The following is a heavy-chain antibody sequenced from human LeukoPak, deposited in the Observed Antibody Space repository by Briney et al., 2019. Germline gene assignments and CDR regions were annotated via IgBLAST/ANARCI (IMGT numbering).Heavy chain of an antibody. Sequence: SETLSLTXAVYGGSFSGFYWSWVRQPPGKGLEWIGEINHSGSTHYNPSFKSRVTILVDTSRNQFSLKLTSVTAADTAVYYCARGPDSGSHFAWFDPWGQGTLVTVSS. D-gene: IGHD3-10*01. CDR2: INHSGST. CDR3: ARGPDSGSHFAWFDP. CDR1: GGSFSGFY. J-gene: IGHJ5*02. V-gene: IGHV4-34*01.